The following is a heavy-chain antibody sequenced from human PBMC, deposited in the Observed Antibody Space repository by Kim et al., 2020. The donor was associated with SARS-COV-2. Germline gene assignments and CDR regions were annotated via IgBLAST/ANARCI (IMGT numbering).Heavy chain of an antibody. Sequence: IAKYNHSLKSRVTISVDTSKNLLSLELSSVTAADTAVYFCARAGDYAIKDWGQGTLVTVSS. J-gene: IGHJ4*02. CDR2: IA. V-gene: IGHV4-61*03. CDR3: ARAGDYAIKD. D-gene: IGHD4-17*01.